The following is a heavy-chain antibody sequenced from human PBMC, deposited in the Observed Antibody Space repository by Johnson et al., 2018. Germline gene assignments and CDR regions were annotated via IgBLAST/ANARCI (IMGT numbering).Heavy chain of an antibody. D-gene: IGHD3-16*01. J-gene: IGHJ1*01. CDR3: AKGGALGEH. CDR1: GFTFSSYA. V-gene: IGHV3-30-3*01. CDR2: ISYDGSTK. Sequence: QVQLVESGGGVVQPGRSLRLSCAASGFTFSSYAMHWVRQAPGKGLEWVAVISYDGSTKYYADSVKGRFTISRDNSKNTLQLQMNSLRPEDTAGLYFAKGGALGEHWGQGTLVTVSS.